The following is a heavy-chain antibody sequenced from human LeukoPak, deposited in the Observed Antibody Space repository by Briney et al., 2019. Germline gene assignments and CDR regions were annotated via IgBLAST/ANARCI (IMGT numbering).Heavy chain of an antibody. V-gene: IGHV4-4*07. D-gene: IGHD1-26*01. J-gene: IGHJ6*03. CDR2: IYTSGST. CDR1: GGSISSYY. Sequence: PSETLSLTCTVSGGSISSYYWSWIRQPAGKGLEWIGRIYTSGSTYYNPSLKSRVTMSVDTSKNQFSLKLSSVTAADTAVYYCARDIVGATSYYYYYMDVWGKGTTVTVSS. CDR3: ARDIVGATSYYYYYMDV.